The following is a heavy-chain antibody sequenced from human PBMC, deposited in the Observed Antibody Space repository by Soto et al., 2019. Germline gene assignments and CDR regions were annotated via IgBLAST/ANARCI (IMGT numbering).Heavy chain of an antibody. D-gene: IGHD3-9*01. CDR3: AKTSGGLVNDPAPYYFDY. CDR2: ISGSGGST. V-gene: IGHV3-23*01. CDR1: GFTFSSYA. Sequence: GGSLRLSCAASGFTFSSYAMSWVRQAPGKGLEWVSAISGSGGSTYYADSVKGRFTISRDNSKNTLYLQMNSLRAEDTAVYYCAKTSGGLVNDPAPYYFDYWGQGTLVTVSS. J-gene: IGHJ4*02.